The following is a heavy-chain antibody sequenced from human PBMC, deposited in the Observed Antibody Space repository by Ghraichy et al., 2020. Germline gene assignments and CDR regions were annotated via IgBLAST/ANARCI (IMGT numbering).Heavy chain of an antibody. CDR2: IYYSGST. CDR1: GGSISSYY. J-gene: IGHJ4*02. CDR3: ARSGYSYGYVY. V-gene: IGHV4-59*01. Sequence: SETLSLTCTVSGGSISSYYWSWIRQPPGKGLEWIGYIYYSGSTNYNPSLKSRVTISVDTSKNQFSLKLSSVTAADTAVYYCARSGYSYGYVYWGQGTLVTVSS. D-gene: IGHD5-18*01.